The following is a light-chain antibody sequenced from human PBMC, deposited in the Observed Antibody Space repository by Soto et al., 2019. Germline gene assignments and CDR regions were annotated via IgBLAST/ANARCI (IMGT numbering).Light chain of an antibody. Sequence: EIVLTQSPGTLSSSPGERATLSCRASQSVSSSYLAWYQQRPGQPPRLLIYGASSRATGIPDRFSDSGSGTDFTLTISRLEPEDFAVYYCQRYGSSPRTFGQGTKLEIK. J-gene: IGKJ2*01. CDR3: QRYGSSPRT. V-gene: IGKV3-20*01. CDR1: QSVSSSY. CDR2: GAS.